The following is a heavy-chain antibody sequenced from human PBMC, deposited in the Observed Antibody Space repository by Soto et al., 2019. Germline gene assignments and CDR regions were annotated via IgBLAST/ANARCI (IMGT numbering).Heavy chain of an antibody. V-gene: IGHV1-2*02. Sequence: PSGKVSCKASGYTFTGYYMHWVRQAPGQGLEWMGWINPNSGGTNYAQKFQGRVTMTRDTSISTAYMELSRLRSDDTAVYYCAFSYYYASRAYAFDIWGQGTMVTVSS. CDR2: INPNSGGT. J-gene: IGHJ3*02. CDR1: GYTFTGYY. CDR3: AFSYYYASRAYAFDI. D-gene: IGHD3-22*01.